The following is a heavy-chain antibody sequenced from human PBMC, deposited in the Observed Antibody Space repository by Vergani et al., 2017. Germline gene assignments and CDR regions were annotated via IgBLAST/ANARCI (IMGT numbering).Heavy chain of an antibody. CDR1: GCSLSSGSYY. V-gene: IGHV4-61*02. Sequence: QVQLQESGPGPVKPLQTLFPPCTVSGCSLSSGSYYWSWIRQPAGKGLEWIGRIYTSGSTNYNPSLKSRVTISVDTSKNQFSLKLSSVTAADTAVYYCARGTSRSDGYNGEQYYFDYWGQGTLVTVSS. CDR3: ARGTSRSDGYNGEQYYFDY. CDR2: IYTSGST. D-gene: IGHD5-24*01. J-gene: IGHJ4*02.